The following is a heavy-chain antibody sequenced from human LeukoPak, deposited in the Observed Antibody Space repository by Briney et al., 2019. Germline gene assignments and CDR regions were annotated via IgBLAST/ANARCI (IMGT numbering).Heavy chain of an antibody. V-gene: IGHV3-11*01. D-gene: IGHD3-22*01. Sequence: GGSLRLSCAASGFTFSDYYMSWIRQAPGKGLERISYISSSGSTLYYADSVKGRFTISRDNAMNSLFLQMNSLRAEDTAVYYCARDRYYYDSTNYSGGQGTLVTVSS. CDR3: ARDRYYYDSTNYS. CDR1: GFTFSDYY. J-gene: IGHJ4*02. CDR2: ISSSGSTL.